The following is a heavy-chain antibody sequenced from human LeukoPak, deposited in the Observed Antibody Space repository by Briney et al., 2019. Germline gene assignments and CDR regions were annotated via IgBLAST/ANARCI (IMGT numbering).Heavy chain of an antibody. V-gene: IGHV3-23*01. J-gene: IGHJ4*01. Sequence: GGSLRLSCASSGFTFSDYAMTWVRQAPGRGLEWVSAISGGGTYTYYADSVKGRFTISRDNSKNTLYLQMNSLRAEDTAVYYCAKGKYSSSWYFDYWGQEPWSPSPQ. CDR1: GFTFSDYA. CDR2: ISGGGTYT. CDR3: AKGKYSSSWYFDY. D-gene: IGHD6-13*01.